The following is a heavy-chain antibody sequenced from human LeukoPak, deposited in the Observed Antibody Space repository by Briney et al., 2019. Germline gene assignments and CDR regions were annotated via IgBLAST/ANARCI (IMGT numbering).Heavy chain of an antibody. D-gene: IGHD6-13*01. CDR1: GFTFSSYE. J-gene: IGHJ4*02. CDR3: ARDRVAAAGIGY. Sequence: GGSLRLSCAASGFTFSSYEMNWVRQAPGKGLEWVSYISSSGSTIYYADSVKGRFTISRDNARNSLYLQMNSLRAEDTAVYYCARDRVAAAGIGYWGQGTLVTVSS. CDR2: ISSSGSTI. V-gene: IGHV3-48*03.